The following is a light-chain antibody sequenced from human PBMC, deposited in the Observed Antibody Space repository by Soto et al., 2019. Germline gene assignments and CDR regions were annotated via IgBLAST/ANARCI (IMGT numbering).Light chain of an antibody. CDR1: QSVSSSY. J-gene: IGKJ4*01. Sequence: EIVLTQSPGTLSLSPGERATLSCRASQSVSSSYLAWYQQQPGQAPRLLIYGASSRATGIPDRFSGSGSGTDFTLTISRLEPEDFAVYYCQQCGGSPLTFGGGTKVDIK. V-gene: IGKV3-20*01. CDR2: GAS. CDR3: QQCGGSPLT.